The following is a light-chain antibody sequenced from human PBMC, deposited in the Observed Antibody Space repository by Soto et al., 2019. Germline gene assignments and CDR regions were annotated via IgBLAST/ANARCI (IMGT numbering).Light chain of an antibody. V-gene: IGKV1-39*01. CDR3: QKGFRAQYT. CDR1: QNVGSF. J-gene: IGKJ2*01. CDR2: ATS. Sequence: DIQMTQSPSSLSASVGDRVSLTCRAGQNVGSFVNWCQQKPGKAPRLLIYATSNLQSGVTSRISGRGFWEEITPNIHRFQPERFGNYFWQKGFRAQYTFGQGTKLEIK.